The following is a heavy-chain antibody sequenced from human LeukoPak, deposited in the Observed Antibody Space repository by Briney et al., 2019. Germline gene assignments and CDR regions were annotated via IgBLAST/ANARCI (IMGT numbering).Heavy chain of an antibody. Sequence: RGESLKISCKGSGYTFTNYWIAWVRQMPGKGLEWMGIIYEGDSDTRYSPSFQGQVTISADRSISTAYLQWSSLKASDTAMYYCARRVDSGLSFDFWGQGTLVTVSS. V-gene: IGHV5-51*01. CDR3: ARRVDSGLSFDF. J-gene: IGHJ4*02. D-gene: IGHD3-22*01. CDR1: GYTFTNYW. CDR2: IYEGDSDT.